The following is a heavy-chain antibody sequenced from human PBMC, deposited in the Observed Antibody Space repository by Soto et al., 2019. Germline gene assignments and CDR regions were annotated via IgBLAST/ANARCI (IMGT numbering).Heavy chain of an antibody. CDR1: GFTFSSSW. D-gene: IGHD3-3*01. Sequence: GGSLRLSCAASGFTFSSSWMHWVRQAPGKGLVWVSRVSGDGSSTSYADSVKGRLTNYRDNAKNTPYLQMKSARAEEAAVYYCASRAITIFGVVTPPYGMDVWGQGTTVTVSS. CDR2: VSGDGSST. J-gene: IGHJ6*02. CDR3: ASRAITIFGVVTPPYGMDV. V-gene: IGHV3-74*01.